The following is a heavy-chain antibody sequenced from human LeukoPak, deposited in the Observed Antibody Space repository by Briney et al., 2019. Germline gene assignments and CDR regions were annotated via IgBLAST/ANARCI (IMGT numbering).Heavy chain of an antibody. Sequence: GGSLRLSCAASGFTVSSNYMSWVRQAPGKGLEWVSVIYSGGSTYYADSVKGRFTISRHNSKNTLYLQMNSLRAEDAAVYYCAGEGDCSGGSCYTNYFDYWGQGTLVTVSS. D-gene: IGHD2-15*01. J-gene: IGHJ4*02. V-gene: IGHV3-53*04. CDR1: GFTVSSNY. CDR2: IYSGGST. CDR3: AGEGDCSGGSCYTNYFDY.